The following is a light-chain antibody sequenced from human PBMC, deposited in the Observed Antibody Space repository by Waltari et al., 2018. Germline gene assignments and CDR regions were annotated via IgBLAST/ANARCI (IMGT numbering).Light chain of an antibody. V-gene: IGLV1-44*01. CDR1: SSNIGKNS. CDR3: ATWDDSLKGWV. J-gene: IGLJ3*02. CDR2: SDH. Sequence: QSLLTQPPSASGTPGQRVTMSCSGNSSNIGKNSVTWYQQVPGTAPKLIIYSDHQRPSGVPARFFGSKSDTSASLAISGLQSDDEADYYCATWDDSLKGWVFGGGTKLTVL.